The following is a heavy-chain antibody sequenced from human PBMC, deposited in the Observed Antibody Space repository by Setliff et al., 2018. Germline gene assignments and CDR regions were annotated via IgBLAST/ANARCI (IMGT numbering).Heavy chain of an antibody. V-gene: IGHV3-7*01. CDR3: ARPLHIMGTSTAYAFDI. CDR1: GFTFSNLW. Sequence: PGGSLRLSCAASGFTFSNLWMAWVRQVPGKGLEWVANINEEGSAKFYVDSVKGRFTISRDNARNSLYLQMNSLRVEDTAVYYCARPLHIMGTSTAYAFDIWGQGTMVTVSS. D-gene: IGHD1-26*01. J-gene: IGHJ3*02. CDR2: INEEGSAK.